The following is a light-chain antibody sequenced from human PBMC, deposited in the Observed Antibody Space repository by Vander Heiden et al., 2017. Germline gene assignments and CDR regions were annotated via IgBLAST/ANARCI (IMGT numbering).Light chain of an antibody. CDR1: QPINYY. Sequence: DIQQTQPPSTLSASVGDRVAITCRASQPINYYLAWYQQKPGKAPKVLIYEASSLESGLPSRFSGSGSGTEFTLTIDSLQPDDFATYYCQQFHSFPVTFGQGTKVEIK. CDR2: EAS. V-gene: IGKV1-5*03. J-gene: IGKJ1*01. CDR3: QQFHSFPVT.